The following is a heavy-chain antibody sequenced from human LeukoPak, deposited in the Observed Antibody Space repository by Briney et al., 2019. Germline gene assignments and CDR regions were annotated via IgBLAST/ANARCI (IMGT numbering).Heavy chain of an antibody. CDR2: INHSGST. CDR1: GGSISSYY. J-gene: IGHJ4*02. V-gene: IGHV4-34*01. Sequence: SETLSLTCTVSGGSISSYYWSWIRQPPGKGLEWIGEINHSGSTNYNPSLKSRVTISVDTSKNQFSLKLSSVTAADTAVYYCARATMFDHWGQGTLVTVSS. CDR3: ARATMFDH. D-gene: IGHD3-10*01.